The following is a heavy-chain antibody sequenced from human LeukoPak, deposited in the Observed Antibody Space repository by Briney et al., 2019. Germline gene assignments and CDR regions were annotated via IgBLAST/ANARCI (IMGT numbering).Heavy chain of an antibody. D-gene: IGHD1-20*01. V-gene: IGHV3-30*02. Sequence: GGTLRLFCAASGFPFRNLGMHWVPEAPGKGREWVAFVENDGRTKYYADSVKGRFTISRDNSKNTLFLQMNSLRGDDTSLYYCVTDLHGINWYVDWGQGTLVTVSS. CDR2: VENDGRTK. CDR1: GFPFRNLG. CDR3: VTDLHGINWYVD. J-gene: IGHJ4*02.